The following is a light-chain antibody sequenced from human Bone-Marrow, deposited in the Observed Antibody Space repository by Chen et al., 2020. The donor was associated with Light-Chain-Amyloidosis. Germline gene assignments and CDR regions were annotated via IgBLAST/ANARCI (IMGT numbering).Light chain of an antibody. J-gene: IGLJ1*01. CDR3: SSYTITNTLV. Sequence: QSALTQPASVSGSPGQSTTIPAPGTSSDVGGDNHVSWYHQHPDKAPKLMIYEVTNRPSWVPDRFSGSKSDNTASLTISGLQTEDEADYFCSSYTITNTLVFGSGTRVTVL. V-gene: IGLV2-14*01. CDR2: EVT. CDR1: SSDVGGDNH.